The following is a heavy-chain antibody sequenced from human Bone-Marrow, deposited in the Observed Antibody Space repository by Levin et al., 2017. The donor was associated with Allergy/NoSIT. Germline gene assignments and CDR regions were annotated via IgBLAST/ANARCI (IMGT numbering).Heavy chain of an antibody. J-gene: IGHJ4*02. Sequence: SQTLSLTCTVSGGSVSSGSYYWSWIRQPPGKGLEWIGYIYYSGSTNYNPSLKSRVTISVDTSKNQFSLKLSSVTAADTAVYYCARVFTVSGWYLISYWGQGTLVTVSS. D-gene: IGHD6-19*01. V-gene: IGHV4-61*01. CDR2: IYYSGST. CDR3: ARVFTVSGWYLISY. CDR1: GGSVSSGSYY.